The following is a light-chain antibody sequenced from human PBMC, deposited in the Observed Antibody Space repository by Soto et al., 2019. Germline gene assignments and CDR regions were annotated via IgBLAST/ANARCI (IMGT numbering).Light chain of an antibody. CDR1: QSISRY. J-gene: IGKJ2*01. CDR2: DAS. CDR3: QQRSKWL. Sequence: EIVLTQSPGTLSLSPGEGATLSCRASQSISRYLAWYQHKPGQTPRLLIYDASKRATGVPARFSGSGSGTDFTLTISSLEPEAFAVYYCQQRSKWLFGQGTKLEIK. V-gene: IGKV3-11*01.